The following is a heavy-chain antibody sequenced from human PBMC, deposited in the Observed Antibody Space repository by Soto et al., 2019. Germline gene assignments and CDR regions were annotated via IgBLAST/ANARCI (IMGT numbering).Heavy chain of an antibody. Sequence: GGSLRLSCAASGFTFSSYAMSWVRQAPGKGLEWVSAISGSGGSTYYADSVKGRFTISRDNSKNTLYLQMNSLRAEDTAVYYCAKDLTRGDYDFWSGYLDYWGQGTLVTVSS. CDR2: ISGSGGST. CDR3: AKDLTRGDYDFWSGYLDY. D-gene: IGHD3-3*01. J-gene: IGHJ4*02. V-gene: IGHV3-23*01. CDR1: GFTFSSYA.